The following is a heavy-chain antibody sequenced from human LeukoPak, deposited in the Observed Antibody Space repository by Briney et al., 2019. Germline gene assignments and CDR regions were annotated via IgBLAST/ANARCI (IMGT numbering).Heavy chain of an antibody. CDR2: LSNTGSDI. CDR1: GFTLSNHY. CDR3: ARGHWGLDC. J-gene: IGHJ4*02. Sequence: GGSLRLSCTVSGFTLSNHYMTWIRQAAGKGLEYISYLSNTGSDIFYADSVKGRFSISRDNAKNSLYLQMNRLRAEDTAVYYCARGHWGLDCWGQGTLVTVSS. D-gene: IGHD7-27*01. V-gene: IGHV3-11*01.